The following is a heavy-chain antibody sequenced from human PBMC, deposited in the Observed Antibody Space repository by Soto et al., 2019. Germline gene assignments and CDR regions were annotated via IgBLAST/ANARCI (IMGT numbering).Heavy chain of an antibody. CDR3: AHKVQYYFDY. V-gene: IGHV2-5*02. CDR2: IYWDDDK. J-gene: IGHJ4*02. CDR1: GFSLSTSGMA. Sequence: QITLKESGPTLVKPTQTLTLTCSFSGFSLSTSGMAVGWIRQPPGKALEWLALIYWDDDKRYSPSLKSRLTITRDTSKNQVVLTRTNMDPVDTATYYCAHKVQYYFDYWGQGTLVIVSS.